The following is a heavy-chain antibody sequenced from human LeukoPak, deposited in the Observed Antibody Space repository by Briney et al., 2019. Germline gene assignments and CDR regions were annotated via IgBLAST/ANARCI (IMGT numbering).Heavy chain of an antibody. J-gene: IGHJ3*01. CDR2: IYHNGRT. D-gene: IGHD1-7*01. Sequence: SETLSLTCTVSGGSISSYYWSWIRQPPGKGLEWIASIYHNGRTYYNASLKSRLSISVDTARNQFSLKLTSVTAADTAVYFCARDARNYGFWGQGRMVTVSS. CDR1: GGSISSYY. CDR3: ARDARNYGF. V-gene: IGHV4-59*04.